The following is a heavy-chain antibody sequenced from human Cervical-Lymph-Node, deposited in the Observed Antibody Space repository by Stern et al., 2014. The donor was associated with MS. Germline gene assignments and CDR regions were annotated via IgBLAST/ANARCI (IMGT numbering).Heavy chain of an antibody. J-gene: IGHJ4*02. Sequence: VQLVESGGGLVKPGGSLRLSCAASGFSFRNYYMSWIRQAPGKGLEWVSYISSSGDHIDYADSVKGRFTISRDNAKNSLYLQMNSQRADDTAIYYCVRADGSTDDYWGQGTLVTVSS. V-gene: IGHV3-11*01. CDR3: VRADGSTDDY. CDR2: ISSSGDHI. CDR1: GFSFRNYY. D-gene: IGHD3-10*01.